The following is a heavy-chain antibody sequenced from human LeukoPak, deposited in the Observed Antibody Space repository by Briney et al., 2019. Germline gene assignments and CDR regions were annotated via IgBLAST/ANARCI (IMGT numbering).Heavy chain of an antibody. CDR2: IYGSGTT. J-gene: IGHJ4*02. CDR3: ARHLTRERSGYSYGYYFDY. D-gene: IGHD5-18*01. Sequence: SETLSLTCTVSGGSISSYWSWIRQPAGKGLEWIGRIYGSGTTTYNPSLKSRVSMSIDTSKNQFSLKLMSVTAADTAVYYCARHLTRERSGYSYGYYFDYWVQGTLVTVSS. V-gene: IGHV4-4*07. CDR1: GGSISSY.